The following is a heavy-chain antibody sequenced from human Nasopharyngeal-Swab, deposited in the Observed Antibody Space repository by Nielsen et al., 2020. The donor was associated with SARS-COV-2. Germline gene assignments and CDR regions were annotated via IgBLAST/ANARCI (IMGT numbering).Heavy chain of an antibody. J-gene: IGHJ4*02. CDR3: ARSVGDYGDLYFDY. V-gene: IGHV3-13*04. CDR1: GFTFSSYD. Sequence: GESLKISYAASGFTFSSYDMHWVRQATGKGLEWVSAIGTAGDTYYPGSVKGRFTISRENAKNSLYLQMNSLRAGDTAVYYCARSVGDYGDLYFDYWGQGTLVTVSS. CDR2: IGTAGDT. D-gene: IGHD4-17*01.